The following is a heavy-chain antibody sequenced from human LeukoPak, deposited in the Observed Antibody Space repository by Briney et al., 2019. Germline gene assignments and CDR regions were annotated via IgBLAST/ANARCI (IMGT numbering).Heavy chain of an antibody. Sequence: VASVKVSCKASGYTFTSYDINWVRQATGQGLEWMGWMNPNSGNTNYAQKLQGRVTMTTDTSTSTAYMELRSLRSDDTAVYYCARDRHRIAAAGFVWFDPWGQGTLVTVSS. CDR2: MNPNSGNT. CDR3: ARDRHRIAAAGFVWFDP. V-gene: IGHV1-18*01. D-gene: IGHD6-13*01. J-gene: IGHJ5*02. CDR1: GYTFTSYD.